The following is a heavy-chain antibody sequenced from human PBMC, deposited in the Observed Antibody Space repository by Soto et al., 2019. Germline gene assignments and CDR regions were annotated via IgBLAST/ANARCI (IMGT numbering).Heavy chain of an antibody. CDR2: IIYDGSTK. V-gene: IGHV3-30*18. Sequence: VQLVESGGGLVQPGRSLRLSCAASGFTFSSYGMHWVRQAPGKGLEWVAVIIYDGSTKYYADSVKGRFTISRDNSKSTLYLQMNSLRAEDTAVYYCAKDRMGAGVRGYFDYWGQGTLVTVSS. CDR1: GFTFSSYG. CDR3: AKDRMGAGVRGYFDY. D-gene: IGHD3-10*01. J-gene: IGHJ4*02.